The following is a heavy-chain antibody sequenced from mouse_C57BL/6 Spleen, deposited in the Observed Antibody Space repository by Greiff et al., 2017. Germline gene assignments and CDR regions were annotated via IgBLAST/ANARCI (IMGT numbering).Heavy chain of an antibody. CDR3: TAGDWGGY. V-gene: IGHV1-5*01. Sequence: VQLKQSGTVLARPGASVKMSCKTSGYTFTSYWMHWVKQRPGQGLEWIGAIYPGNSDTSYNQKFKGMAKLTAVTSASTAYMELTSLTNEDSAVSCCTAGDWGGYWGQGTTLTVSS. CDR2: IYPGNSDT. CDR1: GYTFTSYW. J-gene: IGHJ2*01. D-gene: IGHD4-1*01.